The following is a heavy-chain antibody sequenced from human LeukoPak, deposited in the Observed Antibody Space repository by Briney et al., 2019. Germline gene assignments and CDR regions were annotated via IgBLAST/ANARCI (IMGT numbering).Heavy chain of an antibody. CDR3: ARGPDERSSGLAFDY. Sequence: SETLSLTCAVYGGSFSGYYWSWIRQPPGKALEWIGEINHSGSTNYNPSLKSRVTISVDTSKNQFSLKLSSVTAADTAVYYCARGPDERSSGLAFDYWGQGTLVTVSS. D-gene: IGHD6-19*01. J-gene: IGHJ4*02. V-gene: IGHV4-34*01. CDR1: GGSFSGYY. CDR2: INHSGST.